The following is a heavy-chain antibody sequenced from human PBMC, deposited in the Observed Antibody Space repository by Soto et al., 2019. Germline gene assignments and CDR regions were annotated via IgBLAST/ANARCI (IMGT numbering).Heavy chain of an antibody. CDR1: GYTFTSYG. V-gene: IGHV1-18*01. CDR3: ARDQSYCSGGSCYPVELLSQYDAFDI. CDR2: ISAYNGNT. J-gene: IGHJ3*02. Sequence: ASVKVSCKASGYTFTSYGISWVRQAPGQGLEWMGWISAYNGNTNYAQKLQGRVTMTTDTSTSTAYMELRSLRSDDTAVYYCARDQSYCSGGSCYPVELLSQYDAFDIWGQGTMVTVSS. D-gene: IGHD2-15*01.